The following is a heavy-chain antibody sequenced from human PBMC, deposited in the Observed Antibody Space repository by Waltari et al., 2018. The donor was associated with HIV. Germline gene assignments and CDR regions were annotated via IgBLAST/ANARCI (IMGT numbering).Heavy chain of an antibody. CDR2: ISSSSSYI. CDR1: GFTFSSYS. J-gene: IGHJ6*02. Sequence: EVQLVESGGGLVKPGGSLSLSCAASGFTFSSYSMNWVRQAPGKGLEWVSSISSSSSYIYYADSVKGRFTISRDNAKNSLYLQMNSLRAEDTAVYYCARDFWGGYYYGTDVWGQGTTVTVSS. CDR3: ARDFWGGYYYGTDV. V-gene: IGHV3-21*01. D-gene: IGHD3-16*01.